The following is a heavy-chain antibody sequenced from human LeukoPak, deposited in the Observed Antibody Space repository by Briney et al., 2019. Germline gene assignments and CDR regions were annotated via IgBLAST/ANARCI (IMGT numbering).Heavy chain of an antibody. CDR1: GYTLTELS. CDR2: INPSGGST. CDR3: ARTDSSGYYNFDY. D-gene: IGHD3-22*01. Sequence: GASVKVSCKVSGYTLTELSMHWVRQAPGQGLEWMGIINPSGGSTSYAQKFQGRVTMTRDTSTSTVYMELSSLRSEDTAVYYCARTDSSGYYNFDYWGQGTLVTVSS. V-gene: IGHV1-46*01. J-gene: IGHJ4*02.